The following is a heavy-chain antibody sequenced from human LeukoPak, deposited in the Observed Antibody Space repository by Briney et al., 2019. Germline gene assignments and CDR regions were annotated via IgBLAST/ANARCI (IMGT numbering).Heavy chain of an antibody. CDR2: ISSSGSTI. CDR1: GFTFSSYE. V-gene: IGHV3-48*03. CDR3: AKDLRDGYNYWNYFDY. J-gene: IGHJ4*02. D-gene: IGHD5-24*01. Sequence: GGSLRLSCAASGFTFSSYEMNWVRQAPGKGLEWVSYISSSGSTIYYADSVKGRFTISRDNAKNSLYLQMNSLRAEDTAVYYCAKDLRDGYNYWNYFDYWGQGTLVTVSS.